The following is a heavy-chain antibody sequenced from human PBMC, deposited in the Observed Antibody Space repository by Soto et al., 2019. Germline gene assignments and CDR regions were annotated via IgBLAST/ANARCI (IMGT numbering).Heavy chain of an antibody. CDR2: ISSSGSTI. Sequence: GESLKISCAASGFTFSDYYMSWIRQAPGKGLEWVSYISSSGSTIYYADSVKGRFTISRDNAKNSLYLQMNSLRAEDTAVYYCARRQYDFWSGYPSYYMDVWGKGTTVTVSS. J-gene: IGHJ6*03. D-gene: IGHD3-3*01. CDR1: GFTFSDYY. V-gene: IGHV3-11*01. CDR3: ARRQYDFWSGYPSYYMDV.